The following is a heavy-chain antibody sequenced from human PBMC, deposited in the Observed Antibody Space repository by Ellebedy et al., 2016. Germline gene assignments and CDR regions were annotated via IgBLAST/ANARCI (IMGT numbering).Heavy chain of an antibody. CDR1: GLNFNTFF. D-gene: IGHD4-17*01. CDR2: ISGGGDTT. Sequence: GGSLRLSXTASGLNFNTFFMSWVRQAPGGGLEWISTISGGGDTTVSADSVKGRFTISRDNFRNTLYLQINSMRAEDTAVYYCYYGHYSGSWGQGTLVTVSS. CDR3: YYGHYSGS. J-gene: IGHJ4*02. V-gene: IGHV3-23*01.